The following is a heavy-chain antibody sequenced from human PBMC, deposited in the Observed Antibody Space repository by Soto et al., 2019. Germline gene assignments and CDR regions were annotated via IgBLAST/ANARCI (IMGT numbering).Heavy chain of an antibody. V-gene: IGHV3-64D*06. D-gene: IGHD2-15*01. CDR1: GFIFSEST. J-gene: IGHJ4*02. CDR2: VSTSGRST. Sequence: GALRLSCSASGFIFSESTIYWVRQVPGKGLEAISAVSTSGRSTYYADSVKDRFTISRDNSKNTLFLQMGSLRPEYTAIYYCVKQAHGLDGVAFDYWGQGTQVTVSS. CDR3: VKQAHGLDGVAFDY.